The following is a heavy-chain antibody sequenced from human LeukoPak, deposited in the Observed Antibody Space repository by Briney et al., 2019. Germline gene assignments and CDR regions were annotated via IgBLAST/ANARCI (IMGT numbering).Heavy chain of an antibody. CDR3: ARLDPRGPDDY. D-gene: IGHD2-2*03. J-gene: IGHJ4*02. CDR2: INHSGST. Sequence: SETLSLTCAVYGGSFGGYYWSWIRQPPGKGLEWIGEINHSGSTNYNPSLKSRVTISVDTSKNQFSLKLSSVTAADTAVYYCARLDPRGPDDYWGQGTLVTVSS. V-gene: IGHV4-34*01. CDR1: GGSFGGYY.